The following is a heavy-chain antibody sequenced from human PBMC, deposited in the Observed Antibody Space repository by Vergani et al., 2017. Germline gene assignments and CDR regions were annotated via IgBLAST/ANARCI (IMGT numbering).Heavy chain of an antibody. V-gene: IGHV3-33*06. Sequence: QVQLVESGGGVVQPGRSLRLSCAASGFTFNQYGMHWVRQAPGKGLEWVAVTWYDGNNKQYADSVKGRFTISRDNSKNTLDLQMNSLRTQDTAVYYCAKAGSVTSGSLQYNFYMDVWGKGTTVTVS. CDR1: GFTFNQYG. D-gene: IGHD3-10*01. CDR3: AKAGSVTSGSLQYNFYMDV. CDR2: TWYDGNNK. J-gene: IGHJ6*03.